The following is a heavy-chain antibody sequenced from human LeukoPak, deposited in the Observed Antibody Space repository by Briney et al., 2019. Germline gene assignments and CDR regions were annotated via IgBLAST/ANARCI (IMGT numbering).Heavy chain of an antibody. V-gene: IGHV4-61*01. J-gene: IGHJ5*02. CDR1: GGSVSSGSYY. CDR2: IYYSGST. Sequence: PSETLSLTCAVSGGSVSSGSYYWSWIRQPPGKGLEWIGYIYYSGSTNYNPSLKSRVTISVDTSKNQFSLKLSSVTAADTAVYYCARDVQVPAASWFDPWGQGTLVTVSS. D-gene: IGHD2-2*01. CDR3: ARDVQVPAASWFDP.